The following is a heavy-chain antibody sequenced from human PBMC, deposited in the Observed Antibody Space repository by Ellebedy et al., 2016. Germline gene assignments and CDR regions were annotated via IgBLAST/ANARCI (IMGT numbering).Heavy chain of an antibody. V-gene: IGHV4-34*01. J-gene: IGHJ4*02. CDR2: INHSGST. Sequence: SETLSLXCAVYGGSFSGYYWSWIRQPPGKGLEWIGEINHSGSTNYNPSLKSRVTISVDTSKNQFSLKLSSVTAADTAVYYCASAPSSIAAAGTLDYWGQGTLVTVSS. CDR1: GGSFSGYY. D-gene: IGHD6-13*01. CDR3: ASAPSSIAAAGTLDY.